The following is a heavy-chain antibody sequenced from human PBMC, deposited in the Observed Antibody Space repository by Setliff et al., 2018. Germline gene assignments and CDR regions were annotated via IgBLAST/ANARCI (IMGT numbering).Heavy chain of an antibody. D-gene: IGHD4-17*01. Sequence: KSSETLSLTCAVYGDSFSDYYWSWIRQPPGKGLEWIEEINHSGSTNYSPSLRSRVTMSVDTSKKQLSLKLSSVTAADTAVYYCARGGPYGDFDAFDVWGQGTMVTVSS. J-gene: IGHJ3*01. CDR1: GDSFSDYY. V-gene: IGHV4-34*01. CDR2: INHSGST. CDR3: ARGGPYGDFDAFDV.